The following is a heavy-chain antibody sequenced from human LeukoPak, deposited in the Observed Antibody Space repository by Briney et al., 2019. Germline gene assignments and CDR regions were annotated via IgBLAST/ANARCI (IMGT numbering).Heavy chain of an antibody. D-gene: IGHD2-2*01. J-gene: IGHJ5*02. Sequence: SETLSLTCAVYGGFFSGYYWSWIRQPPGKGLEWIGEINHNGNTNYNPSLKSRVTTSVDTSKNQFSLKLSSVTAADTAVYYCAKDAFYRPFDPWGQGTLVTVSS. CDR3: AKDAFYRPFDP. CDR2: INHNGNT. V-gene: IGHV4-34*01. CDR1: GGFFSGYY.